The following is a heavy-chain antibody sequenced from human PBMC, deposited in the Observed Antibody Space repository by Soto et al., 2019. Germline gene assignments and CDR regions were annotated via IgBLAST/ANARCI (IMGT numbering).Heavy chain of an antibody. V-gene: IGHV1-18*01. J-gene: IGHJ3*02. D-gene: IGHD3-16*01. CDR3: ARVDMITFGGGDAFDI. Sequence: ASVKVSCKASGYTFTSYGISWVRQAPGQGLEWMGWISAYNGNTNYAQKLQGRVTMTTDTSTSTAYMELRSLRSDDTAVYYCARVDMITFGGGDAFDIWGQGTMVTVSS. CDR1: GYTFTSYG. CDR2: ISAYNGNT.